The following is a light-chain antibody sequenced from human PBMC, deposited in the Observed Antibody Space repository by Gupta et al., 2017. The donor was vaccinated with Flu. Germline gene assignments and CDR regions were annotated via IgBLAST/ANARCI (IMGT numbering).Light chain of an antibody. J-gene: IGLJ2*01. CDR2: EDK. CDR1: SGSIGSNT. CDR3: QSFDTNNHVI. Sequence: MLTQPHSVSASPGRTVVISCTRSSGSIGSNTLQWYQQRPGSSPKTLIFEDKRRPSGVPDRFSGSIDISSNSASLTISGLKMEDEADYYCQSFDTNNHVIFGGGTKLAV. V-gene: IGLV6-57*01.